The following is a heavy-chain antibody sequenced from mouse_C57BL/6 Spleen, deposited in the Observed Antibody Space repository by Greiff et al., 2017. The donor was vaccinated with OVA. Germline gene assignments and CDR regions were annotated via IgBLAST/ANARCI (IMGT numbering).Heavy chain of an antibody. J-gene: IGHJ2*01. Sequence: VQLQESGPELVKPGASVKISCKASGYAFSSSWMNWVKQRPGKGLEWIGRIYPGDGDTNYNGKFKGKATLTADKSSSTAYMQLSSLTSEDSAVYFCARSGDGDYVDYWGQGTTLTVSS. CDR3: ARSGDGDYVDY. CDR1: GYAFSSSW. D-gene: IGHD1-1*02. CDR2: IYPGDGDT. V-gene: IGHV1-82*01.